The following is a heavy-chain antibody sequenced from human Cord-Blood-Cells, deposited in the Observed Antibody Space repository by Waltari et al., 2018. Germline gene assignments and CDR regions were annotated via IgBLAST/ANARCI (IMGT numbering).Heavy chain of an antibody. V-gene: IGHV4-39*07. D-gene: IGHD6-19*01. CDR2: IYYSGST. CDR3: ARQPAGARGYWYFDL. J-gene: IGHJ2*01. CDR1: GGSISSSSYY. Sequence: QLQLQESGPGLVKPSETLSLTCTVSGGSISSSSYYWGWIRQPPGKGLEWIGSIYYSGSTYDNPSLKGRVTISVDTSKNQFSLKLSSVTAADTAVYYCARQPAGARGYWYFDLWGRGTLVTVSS.